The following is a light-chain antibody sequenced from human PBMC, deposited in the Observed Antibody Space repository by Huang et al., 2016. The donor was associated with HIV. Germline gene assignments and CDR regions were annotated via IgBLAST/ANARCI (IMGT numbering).Light chain of an antibody. CDR2: VAS. CDR3: QKYDSAPRT. CDR1: QVIGNS. V-gene: IGKV1-27*01. Sequence: DIQMTQSPSSLSAFVGDTVTITCRASQVIGNSLAWYQQKPGRPPKLLIYVASTLQSGVPSRFSGSGSGTDFPLTISNLQTEDIATYYCQKYDSAPRTFGQGTRV. J-gene: IGKJ1*01.